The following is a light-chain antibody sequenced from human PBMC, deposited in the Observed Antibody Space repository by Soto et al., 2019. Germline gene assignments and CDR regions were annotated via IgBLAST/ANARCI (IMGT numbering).Light chain of an antibody. V-gene: IGLV2-14*03. CDR3: SSYTSSRTLV. CDR1: SSDVGGYNY. CDR2: DVS. J-gene: IGLJ2*01. Sequence: QSALTQPASVSGSPGQSITISCTGTSSDVGGYNYVSWYQHHPGKAPKLVMYDVSNRPSGVSNRFSSSNSGNTASLTISGFQAEDEADYYCSSYTSSRTLVFGGGTKLTVL.